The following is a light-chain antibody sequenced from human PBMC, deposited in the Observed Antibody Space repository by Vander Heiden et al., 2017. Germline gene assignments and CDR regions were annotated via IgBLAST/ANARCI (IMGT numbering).Light chain of an antibody. CDR2: DAS. J-gene: IGKJ2*01. Sequence: DIQMTQSPSTLSASVGDRVTITCRASQSISSWLALYQQKPGKAPKLLIYDASSLESGVPARFSGSGSGTEFTLTISSLQPDDFATYYCQQYNSYSLMYTFGQGTKLEIK. CDR1: QSISSW. V-gene: IGKV1-5*01. CDR3: QQYNSYSLMYT.